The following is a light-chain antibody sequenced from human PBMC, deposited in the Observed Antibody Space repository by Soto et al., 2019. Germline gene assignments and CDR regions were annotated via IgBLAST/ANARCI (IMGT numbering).Light chain of an antibody. Sequence: DIQMTQSPSSLSASVGDRVTITCQASQNIGNWLDWYQQKLGTAPNLLIYKASILERGVPSRFRGSGSGTEFTLTISSLQPEDFATYYCQQYESLPMTFGQGTRLDIK. CDR2: KAS. V-gene: IGKV1-5*03. CDR1: QNIGNW. CDR3: QQYESLPMT. J-gene: IGKJ5*01.